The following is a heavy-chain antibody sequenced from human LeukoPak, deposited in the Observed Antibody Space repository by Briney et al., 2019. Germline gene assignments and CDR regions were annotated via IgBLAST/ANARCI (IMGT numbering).Heavy chain of an antibody. J-gene: IGHJ6*03. V-gene: IGHV3-21*01. Sequence: PGGSLRLSCAASGFTFSSYAMSWVRQAPGKGLEWVSSISSSSSYIYYADSVKGRFTISRDNAKNSLYLQMNSLRAEDTAVYYCARPTDIYYYYMDVWGKGTTVTVSS. CDR2: ISSSSSYI. CDR3: ARPTDIYYYYMDV. D-gene: IGHD1-1*01. CDR1: GFTFSSYA.